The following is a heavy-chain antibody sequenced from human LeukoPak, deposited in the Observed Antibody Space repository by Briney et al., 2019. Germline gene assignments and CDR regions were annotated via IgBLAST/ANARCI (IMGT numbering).Heavy chain of an antibody. J-gene: IGHJ4*02. CDR2: IYHSGST. CDR1: GGSISSYY. V-gene: IGHV4-38-2*02. CDR3: ARVSIVGATKYFDY. Sequence: SETLSLTCTVSGGSISSYYWGWIRQPPGKGLEWIGSIYHSGSTYYNPSLKSRVTISVDTSKNQFSLKLSSVTAADTAVYYCARVSIVGATKYFDYWGQGTLVTVSS. D-gene: IGHD1-26*01.